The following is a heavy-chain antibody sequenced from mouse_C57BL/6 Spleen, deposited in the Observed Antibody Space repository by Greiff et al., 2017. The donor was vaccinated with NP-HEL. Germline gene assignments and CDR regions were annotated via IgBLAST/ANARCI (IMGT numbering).Heavy chain of an antibody. D-gene: IGHD2-3*01. Sequence: EVQLQQSGPVLVKPGASVKMSCKASGYTFTDYYMNWVKQSHGKSLEWIGVINPYNGGTSYNQKFKGKATLTVDKSSSTAYMELNSLTSEDSAVYYCARNFGDGYPGDYWGQGTTLTVSS. CDR3: ARNFGDGYPGDY. J-gene: IGHJ2*01. V-gene: IGHV1-19*01. CDR1: GYTFTDYY. CDR2: INPYNGGT.